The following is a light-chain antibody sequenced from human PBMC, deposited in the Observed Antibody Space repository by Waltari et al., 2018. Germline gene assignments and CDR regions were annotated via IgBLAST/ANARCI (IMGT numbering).Light chain of an antibody. J-gene: IGKJ1*01. CDR3: QQYNNWPPWT. CDR1: RTISSN. Sequence: ETVMTQSPATLSVSPGERATLSCRTSRTISSNLAWYQQKPGQTPRLLIYGASFRSNGVPARFSGSGSGTQFTLIIHSLQSEDFAVYYCQQYNNWPPWTFGQGTKVEIK. CDR2: GAS. V-gene: IGKV3-15*01.